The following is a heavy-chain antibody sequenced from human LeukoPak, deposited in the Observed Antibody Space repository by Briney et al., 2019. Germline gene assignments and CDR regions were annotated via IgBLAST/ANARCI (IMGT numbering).Heavy chain of an antibody. D-gene: IGHD2/OR15-2a*01. CDR1: GFTFSSYG. CDR2: IWYDGSNK. CDR3: AREKIVLRENWFDP. Sequence: GGSLGLSCAASGFTFSSYGMHWVRQAPGKGLEWVAVIWYDGSNKYYADSVKGRFTISRDNSKNTLYLQMNSLRAEDTAVYYCAREKIVLRENWFDPWGQGTLVTVSS. J-gene: IGHJ5*02. V-gene: IGHV3-33*01.